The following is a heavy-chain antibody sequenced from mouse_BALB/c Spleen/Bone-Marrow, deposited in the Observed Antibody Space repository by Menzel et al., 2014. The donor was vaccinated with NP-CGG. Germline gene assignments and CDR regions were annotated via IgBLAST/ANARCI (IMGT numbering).Heavy chain of an antibody. CDR2: IRNKANGYTT. V-gene: IGHV7-3*02. CDR3: ARDDYYAMDY. Sequence: DVQLVESGGGLVQPGGSLRLSCATSGFTFTDYYMSWVRQPPGKALEWLGFIRNKANGYTTEYSASGKGRFTISRDNSQSILYLQMNTLRAEDSATYYCARDDYYAMDYWGQGTSVTVSS. CDR1: GFTFTDYY. J-gene: IGHJ4*01.